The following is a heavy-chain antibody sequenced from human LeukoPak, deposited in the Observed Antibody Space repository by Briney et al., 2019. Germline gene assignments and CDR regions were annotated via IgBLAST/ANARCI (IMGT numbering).Heavy chain of an antibody. V-gene: IGHV4-59*08. D-gene: IGHD2-21*02. J-gene: IGHJ4*02. CDR2: IYYSGNT. CDR3: ARRPDSGANWYSI. Sequence: SETLSLTCSVYGGSLNDYYWTWLRQPPGKGLEWIGYIYYSGNTNYNPSLKSRVTLSVDTSKNQFSLKLNSVTAADAAVYYCARRPDSGANWYSIWGQGTLVTVPS. CDR1: GGSLNDYY.